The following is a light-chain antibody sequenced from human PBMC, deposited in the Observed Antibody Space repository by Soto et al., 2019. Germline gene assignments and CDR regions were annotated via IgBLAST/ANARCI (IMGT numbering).Light chain of an antibody. Sequence: QSVLAQPSSVSGSPGQSITISCTGTSTDVGGYNYVSWYQHHPGKGPKLIIYEVSNRPSGVSDRFSGSKSGNKASLIISNLEAEDASDYYCGSYTSKDTKFVFGNATKVTV. V-gene: IGLV2-14*01. CDR1: STDVGGYNY. J-gene: IGLJ1*01. CDR3: GSYTSKDTKFV. CDR2: EVS.